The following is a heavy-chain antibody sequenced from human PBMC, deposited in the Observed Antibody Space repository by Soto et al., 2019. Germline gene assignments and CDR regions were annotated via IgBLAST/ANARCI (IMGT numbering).Heavy chain of an antibody. J-gene: IGHJ4*02. CDR1: GGSISSGDYY. D-gene: IGHD3-3*01. Sequence: PSETLSLTCTVSGGSISSGDYYWSRIRQPPGKGLEWIGYIYYSGSTYYNPSLKSRVTISVDTSKNQFSLKLSSVTAAGTAVYYCARDSVNTIFGVVIGDYWGQGTLVTVSS. CDR3: ARDSVNTIFGVVIGDY. CDR2: IYYSGST. V-gene: IGHV4-30-4*01.